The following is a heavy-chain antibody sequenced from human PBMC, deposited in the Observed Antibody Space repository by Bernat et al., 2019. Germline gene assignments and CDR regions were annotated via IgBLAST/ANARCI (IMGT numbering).Heavy chain of an antibody. CDR1: GFTFNNAW. V-gene: IGHV3-15*07. Sequence: EVQLVESGGGLVKPGGSLRLSCAASGFTFNNAWMNWVRQAPGKGLEWVGRIKTKTGGGTTDYTAPVKGRFTVSRDDPKNTVYLQMNSLKPEDTAVYYCTTDPPGGVVTGGLGYWGQGTLVTVSS. D-gene: IGHD4-23*01. CDR2: IKTKTGGGTT. J-gene: IGHJ4*02. CDR3: TTDPPGGVVTGGLGY.